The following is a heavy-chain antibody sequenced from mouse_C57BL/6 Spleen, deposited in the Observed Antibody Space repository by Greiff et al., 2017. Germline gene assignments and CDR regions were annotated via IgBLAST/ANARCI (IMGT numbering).Heavy chain of an antibody. Sequence: QVQLQQPGAELVKPGASVKLSCKASGYTFTSYWMHWVKQRPGQGLEWIGMIHPNSGSTNYNEKFKSKATLTVDKSSSTAYMQLSSLTSEDSAVYYCANSNYGGGAMDYWGQGTSVTVSS. CDR2: IHPNSGST. J-gene: IGHJ4*01. V-gene: IGHV1-64*01. CDR1: GYTFTSYW. D-gene: IGHD2-5*01. CDR3: ANSNYGGGAMDY.